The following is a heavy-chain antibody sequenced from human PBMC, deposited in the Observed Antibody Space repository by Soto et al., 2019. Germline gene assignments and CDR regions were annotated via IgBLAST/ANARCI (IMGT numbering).Heavy chain of an antibody. V-gene: IGHV3-30*18. D-gene: IGHD6-19*01. J-gene: IGHJ4*02. CDR2: VSHDGRNT. CDR1: GFTFSDYA. Sequence: VQLVESGGGVVQPGRSLRLSCAASGFTFSDYAMHWVRQAPGKGLEWVAVVSHDGRNTHYADSVKGRLTSSRDSSKNTVALEMTSLRAEDTAVYYCAKGGRQWLVTSDFNYWGQGALVTVSS. CDR3: AKGGRQWLVTSDFNY.